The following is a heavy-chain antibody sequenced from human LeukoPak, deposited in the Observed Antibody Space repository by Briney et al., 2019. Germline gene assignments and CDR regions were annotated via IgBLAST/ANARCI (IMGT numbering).Heavy chain of an antibody. CDR3: AKDPQKWESYFDY. J-gene: IGHJ4*02. Sequence: PGGSLRLSCAAPRFTFSNYDMHWVRQAPGKGLEWVAFIQYDGSNKHYADSVKGRFTISRDNSKNTMYLQMNSLIAEDTAVYYCAKDPQKWESYFDYWGQGTLVTVSS. CDR1: RFTFSNYD. D-gene: IGHD1-26*01. V-gene: IGHV3-30*02. CDR2: IQYDGSNK.